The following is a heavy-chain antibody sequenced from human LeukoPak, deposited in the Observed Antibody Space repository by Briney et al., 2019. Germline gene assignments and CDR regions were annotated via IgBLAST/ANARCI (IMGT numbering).Heavy chain of an antibody. D-gene: IGHD3-22*01. V-gene: IGHV4-39*07. CDR2: IYYSGST. J-gene: IGHJ4*02. CDR3: ARLYDSSGYYYPNFDY. Sequence: SETLSLTCTVSGGSISSSSYYWGWIRQPPGKGLEWIGSIYYSGSTYYNPSLKSRVTISVDTSKNQFSLKLSSVTAADTAVYYCARLYDSSGYYYPNFDYWGQGTLVTVSS. CDR1: GGSISSSSYY.